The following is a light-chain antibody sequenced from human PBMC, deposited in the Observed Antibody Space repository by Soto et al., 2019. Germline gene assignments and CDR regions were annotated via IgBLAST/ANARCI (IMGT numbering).Light chain of an antibody. V-gene: IGLV1-51*01. CDR1: SSNIENNY. J-gene: IGLJ3*02. Sequence: QSVLTQPPSVSAAPGQRVTISCSGSSSNIENNYVSWYQQFSGTAPKLLIYDNNQRPSGISDRFSGSKSGTSATLGITGLQTGDEAEYYCGTWESSLSAVVFGGGTKVTVL. CDR3: GTWESSLSAVV. CDR2: DNN.